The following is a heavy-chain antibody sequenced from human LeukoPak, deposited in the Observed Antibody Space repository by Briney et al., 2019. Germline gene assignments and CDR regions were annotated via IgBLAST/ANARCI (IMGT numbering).Heavy chain of an antibody. Sequence: SETLSLTCSVSGGSISSGDYFWTWIRQPPGKGLEWIGYIYYGGSTYYNPSLKSRVTISVDTSKNQFSLKLSSVTAADTAVYYCAISGGSTGNFDNWGQGTLVTVSS. D-gene: IGHD2-8*02. CDR2: IYYGGST. J-gene: IGHJ4*02. CDR3: AISGGSTGNFDN. V-gene: IGHV4-30-4*01. CDR1: GGSISSGDYF.